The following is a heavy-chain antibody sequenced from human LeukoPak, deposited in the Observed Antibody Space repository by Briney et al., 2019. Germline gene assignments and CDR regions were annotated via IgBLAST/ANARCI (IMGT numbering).Heavy chain of an antibody. CDR3: ARAIVSTENFDY. CDR2: VSHDGNTK. J-gene: IGHJ4*02. V-gene: IGHV3-30*10. D-gene: IGHD1-26*01. CDR1: GFTFSTHA. Sequence: GGSLRLSCAASGFTFSTHAMHWVRQAPGKGLEWVAVVSHDGNTKYYTDSVKGRFTISRDNSKNTLYLQMNGLRTDDTAVYYCARAIVSTENFDYWGQGTLVTVSS.